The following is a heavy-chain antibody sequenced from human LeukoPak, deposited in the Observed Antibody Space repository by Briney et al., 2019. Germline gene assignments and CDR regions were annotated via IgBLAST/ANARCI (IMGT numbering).Heavy chain of an antibody. D-gene: IGHD3-10*01. V-gene: IGHV3-30*02. CDR1: GFIFSTYG. J-gene: IGHJ4*02. Sequence: GGSLRLSCAASGFIFSTYGMHWVRQAPGKGLEWVAFIQFDGSDKFYADSVKGRFTISRDNSKNTLYLQMNSLRAEDTAVYYCAKDLERLLWFGELNYWGQGTLVTVSS. CDR3: AKDLERLLWFGELNY. CDR2: IQFDGSDK.